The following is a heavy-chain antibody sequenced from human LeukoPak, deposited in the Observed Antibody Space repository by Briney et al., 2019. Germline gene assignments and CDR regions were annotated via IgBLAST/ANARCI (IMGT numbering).Heavy chain of an antibody. CDR3: GKTTTGYSSGRYPGWPIDY. CDR1: GFSFNNFA. Sequence: GGSLRPSCAASGFSFNNFAMYWVRQAPGKGLEWVSGIFGSGGSAHYTDSVKGRFTISRDNSKSTVYLQMTSLRPEDTAVYYCGKTTTGYSSGRYPGWPIDYWGQGTLVTVSS. CDR2: IFGSGGSA. D-gene: IGHD6-19*01. J-gene: IGHJ4*02. V-gene: IGHV3-23*01.